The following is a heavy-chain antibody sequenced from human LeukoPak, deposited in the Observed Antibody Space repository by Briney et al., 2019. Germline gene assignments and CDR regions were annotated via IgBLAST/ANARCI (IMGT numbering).Heavy chain of an antibody. D-gene: IGHD4-23*01. V-gene: IGHV3-11*04. J-gene: IGHJ4*02. CDR1: GFTFSDYY. CDR3: AKAHNYGGNSAADY. Sequence: PGGSLRLSCAASGFTFSDYYMSWIRQAPGKGLEWVSYISSSGSTIYYADSVKGRFTISRDNSKNTLYLQMNSLRAEDTAVYYCAKAHNYGGNSAADYWGQGTLVTVSS. CDR2: ISSSGSTI.